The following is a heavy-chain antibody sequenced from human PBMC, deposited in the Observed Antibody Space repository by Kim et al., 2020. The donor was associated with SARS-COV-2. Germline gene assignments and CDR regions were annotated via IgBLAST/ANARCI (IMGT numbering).Heavy chain of an antibody. V-gene: IGHV6-1*01. Sequence: WYNDYAVSVKSRITINPDTSKNQLSLQLNSVTPEDTAVYYCAAGNYFFDYWGQGTLVTVSS. CDR2: WYN. D-gene: IGHD1-7*01. CDR3: AAGNYFFDY. J-gene: IGHJ4*02.